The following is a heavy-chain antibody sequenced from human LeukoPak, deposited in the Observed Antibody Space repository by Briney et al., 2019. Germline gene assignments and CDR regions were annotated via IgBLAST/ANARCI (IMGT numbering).Heavy chain of an antibody. D-gene: IGHD2-15*01. J-gene: IGHJ6*02. CDR2: ISYDGSNK. CDR3: AKELADSCSGGSCYSGDYYYYGMDV. V-gene: IGHV3-30*18. CDR1: GFTFSSYG. Sequence: TGGSLRLSCAASGFTFSSYGMHWVRQAPGKGLEWVAVISYDGSNKYYADSVKGRFTISRDNSKNTLYLQMNSLRAEDTAVYYCAKELADSCSGGSCYSGDYYYYGMDVWGQGTTVTVSS.